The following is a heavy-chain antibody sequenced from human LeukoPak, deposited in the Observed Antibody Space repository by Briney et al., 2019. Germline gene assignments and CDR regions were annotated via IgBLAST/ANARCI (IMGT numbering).Heavy chain of an antibody. CDR2: ISISGTNM. CDR1: GFTFSGYE. CDR3: ARGGGSAYHYSAFDI. J-gene: IGHJ3*02. V-gene: IGHV3-48*03. Sequence: GGSLRLSCAASGFTFSGYEMNWVRQAPGKGLEWVSYISISGTNMLYADSVKGRFTISRDNSRTSLFLQMSSLRAEDTAVYYCARGGGSAYHYSAFDICGLGTMVTVSS. D-gene: IGHD3-22*01.